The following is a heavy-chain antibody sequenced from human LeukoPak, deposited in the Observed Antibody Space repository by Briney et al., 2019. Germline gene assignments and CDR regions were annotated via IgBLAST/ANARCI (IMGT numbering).Heavy chain of an antibody. CDR3: ARHSSGWYSFDY. J-gene: IGHJ4*02. D-gene: IGHD6-19*01. CDR1: GGSISSYY. CDR2: IYYSGST. Sequence: SETLSLTCTVSGGSISSYYWSWIRQPPGKGLEWIGYIYYSGSTNYNPSLKSRVTISVDTSKNQFSLKLSSVTAADTAVYYCARHSSGWYSFDYWGQGTLVTVSS. V-gene: IGHV4-59*08.